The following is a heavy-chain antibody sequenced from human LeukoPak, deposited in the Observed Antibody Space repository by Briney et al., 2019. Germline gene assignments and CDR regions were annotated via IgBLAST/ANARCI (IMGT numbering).Heavy chain of an antibody. CDR2: ISGDSRYI. CDR1: GFTFSSYS. CDR3: ARDFSGWYRY. J-gene: IGHJ4*02. V-gene: IGHV3-21*01. Sequence: GGSLRLSCAASGFTFSSYSMNWVRQAPGKGLEWVSAISGDSRYIYYADSVRGRFTISRDNAENSLYLQMNSLRAEDTAVYYCARDFSGWYRYWGQGTLVTVSS. D-gene: IGHD6-19*01.